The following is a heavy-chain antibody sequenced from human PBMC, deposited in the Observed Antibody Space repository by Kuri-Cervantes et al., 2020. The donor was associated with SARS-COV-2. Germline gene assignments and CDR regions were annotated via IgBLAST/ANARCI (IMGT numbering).Heavy chain of an antibody. CDR1: GFTFSDHY. J-gene: IGHJ4*02. Sequence: GESLKISCAASGFTFSDHYMSWIRQASGKGLEWISYISGSGTTIYYASSVKGRFTISRDNAKNLLYLQMNSLRAEDTAVYYCAKTNLYSSGCDYWGQGILVTVSS. CDR2: ISGSGTTI. CDR3: AKTNLYSSGCDY. D-gene: IGHD6-19*01. V-gene: IGHV3-11*04.